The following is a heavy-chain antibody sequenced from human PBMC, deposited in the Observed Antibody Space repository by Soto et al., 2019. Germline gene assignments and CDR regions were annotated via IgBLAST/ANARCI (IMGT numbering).Heavy chain of an antibody. D-gene: IGHD1-26*01. V-gene: IGHV3-30*18. CDR3: AKDLLVVGATPAYY. CDR1: GFTFSSYG. Sequence: GGSLRLSCADSGFTFSSYGMHWVRQAPGKGLEWVAVISYDGSNKYYADSVKGRFTISRDNSKNTLYLQMNSLRAEDTAVYYCAKDLLVVGATPAYYWGQGTLVTVSS. J-gene: IGHJ4*02. CDR2: ISYDGSNK.